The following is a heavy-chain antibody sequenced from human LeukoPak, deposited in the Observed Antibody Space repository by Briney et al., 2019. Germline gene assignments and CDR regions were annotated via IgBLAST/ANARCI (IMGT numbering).Heavy chain of an antibody. CDR2: INRDGSQK. J-gene: IGHJ4*02. Sequence: GGSLRLSCGTSGFGFGIYWMTWVRQAPGKGLEWVANINRDGSQKHYVDSVKGRFTISRDNAKNSLYLQMNSLRDEDTAVYYCARSYSFDHWGQGTLVTVSS. V-gene: IGHV3-7*02. D-gene: IGHD2-21*01. CDR1: GFGFGIYW. CDR3: ARSYSFDH.